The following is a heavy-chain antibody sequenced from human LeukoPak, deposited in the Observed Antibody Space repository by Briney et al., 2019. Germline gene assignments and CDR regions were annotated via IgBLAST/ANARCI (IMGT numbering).Heavy chain of an antibody. CDR3: ATIKVRANNYDTDGFEY. J-gene: IGHJ4*02. Sequence: GGSLRLSCAASGFTLSSFWMSWVRQAPGKRLEWVANIKQDGNEKNYAASVKGRFTISRYNAKNSLYLQMNSLRAEDTAVYYCATIKVRANNYDTDGFEYWGQGTLVTVSS. V-gene: IGHV3-7*05. CDR1: GFTLSSFW. D-gene: IGHD3-10*01. CDR2: IKQDGNEK.